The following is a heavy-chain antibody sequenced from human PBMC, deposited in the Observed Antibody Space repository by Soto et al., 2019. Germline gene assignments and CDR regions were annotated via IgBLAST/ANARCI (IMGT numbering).Heavy chain of an antibody. Sequence: GGSLRLSCAASGFTFSSYAMSWVRQAPGKGLEWVSAISGSGGSTYYADSVKGRFTISRDNSKNTLYLQMNSLRAEDTAVYYCAKDSGVVAATGDAFDIWGQGTMVTVSS. CDR3: AKDSGVVAATGDAFDI. CDR2: ISGSGGST. CDR1: GFTFSSYA. V-gene: IGHV3-23*01. D-gene: IGHD2-15*01. J-gene: IGHJ3*02.